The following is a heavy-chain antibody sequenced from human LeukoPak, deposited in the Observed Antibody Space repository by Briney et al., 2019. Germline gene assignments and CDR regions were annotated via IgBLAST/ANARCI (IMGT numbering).Heavy chain of an antibody. CDR2: IYTSGGT. J-gene: IGHJ5*02. Sequence: PSQTLSLTCSVSGGSLSAYHWAWIPQPAGKGLEWIGRIYTSGGTAYTTSPKSRVTTSVDTSKDQFSLKLAPRTAADTAVYYCARGGANYMIYGWFDPWGQGTLVTVSS. CDR1: GGSLSAYH. D-gene: IGHD4/OR15-4a*01. V-gene: IGHV4-4*07. CDR3: ARGGANYMIYGWFDP.